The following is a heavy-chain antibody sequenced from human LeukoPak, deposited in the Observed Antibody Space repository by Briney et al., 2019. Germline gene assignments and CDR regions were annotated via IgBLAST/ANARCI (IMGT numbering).Heavy chain of an antibody. CDR1: GFTFSNFW. CDR3: GRAMDV. CDR2: IRQDGSEK. Sequence: VGSLRLSCAASGFTFSNFWMHWVRQAPGKGLEWVANIRQDGSEKYYVNSVKGRFTISRDNAKNSLYLQMNSLRAEDTAVYYCGRAMDVWGQGTTVTVSS. V-gene: IGHV3-7*01. J-gene: IGHJ6*02.